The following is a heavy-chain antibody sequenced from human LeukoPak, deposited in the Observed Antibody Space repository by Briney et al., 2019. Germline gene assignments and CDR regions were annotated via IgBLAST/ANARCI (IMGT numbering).Heavy chain of an antibody. CDR1: GYSFTSYW. CDR3: ARHGSEVVVADNWFDP. Sequence: GESLKISCQGSGYSFTSYWIGWVRQLPGKGLEWMGIIYPGDSDTRYSPSFQGQVTISADKSISTAYLQWSSLKASDTAMYYCARHGSEVVVADNWFDPWGQGTLVTVSS. J-gene: IGHJ5*02. V-gene: IGHV5-51*01. CDR2: IYPGDSDT. D-gene: IGHD2-15*01.